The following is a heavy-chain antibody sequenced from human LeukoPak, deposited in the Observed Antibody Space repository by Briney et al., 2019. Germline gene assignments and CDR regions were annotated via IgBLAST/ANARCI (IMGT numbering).Heavy chain of an antibody. CDR1: GGSISSYY. J-gene: IGHJ4*02. CDR3: TRGITAPGY. CDR2: IYYSGST. V-gene: IGHV4-59*01. Sequence: SETLSLTCTVSGGSISSYYWSWIRQPPGKGLEWIGYIYYSGSTNYNPSLKSRVTISVDTSKNQFSLKLSSVTAADTAVYYCTRGITAPGYWGQGTLVTVSS. D-gene: IGHD6-6*01.